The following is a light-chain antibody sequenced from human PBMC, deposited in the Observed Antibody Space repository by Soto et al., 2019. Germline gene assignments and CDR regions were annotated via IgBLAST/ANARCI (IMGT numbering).Light chain of an antibody. CDR2: GAS. Sequence: EIVLTQSPGTLSLSPGERATLSCRASQSVSSSYLAWYQQKPGQAPRLLIYGASNRATGIPDRFRGSGSGTDFTLTINRLEPEDFAVYYCQQYVTSPFTFGPGTKVDIK. V-gene: IGKV3-20*01. CDR3: QQYVTSPFT. J-gene: IGKJ3*01. CDR1: QSVSSSY.